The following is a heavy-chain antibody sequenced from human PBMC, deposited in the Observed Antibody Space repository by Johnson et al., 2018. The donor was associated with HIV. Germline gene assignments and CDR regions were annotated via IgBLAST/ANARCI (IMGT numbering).Heavy chain of an antibody. J-gene: IGHJ3*02. CDR1: GFTFSSYA. D-gene: IGHD1-1*01. Sequence: VQLVESGGGVVQPGRSLRLSCAASGFTFSSYAMHWVRQAPGKGLEWVSGISWNSGSIGYADSVKGRFTISRDKAKNSLYLQMNSLRAEDTALYYCAKDTGESYGTSTDDAFDIWGQGTMVTVSS. V-gene: IGHV3-9*01. CDR3: AKDTGESYGTSTDDAFDI. CDR2: ISWNSGSI.